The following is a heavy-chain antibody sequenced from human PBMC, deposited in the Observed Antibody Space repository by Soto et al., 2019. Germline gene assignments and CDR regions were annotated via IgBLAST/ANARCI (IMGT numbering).Heavy chain of an antibody. Sequence: PGESLKISCKGSGYSFTSYWIGWVRQMPGKGLEWMGIIYPGDSDTRYSPSFQGQVTISADKSISTAYLQWSSLKASDTAMYYCARLTYDSSGYWVHDAFDIWGQGTMVTVSS. CDR3: ARLTYDSSGYWVHDAFDI. D-gene: IGHD3-22*01. CDR1: GYSFTSYW. CDR2: IYPGDSDT. V-gene: IGHV5-51*01. J-gene: IGHJ3*02.